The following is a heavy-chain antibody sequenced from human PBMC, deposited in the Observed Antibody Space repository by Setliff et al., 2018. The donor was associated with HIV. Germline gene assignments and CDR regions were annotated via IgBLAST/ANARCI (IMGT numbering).Heavy chain of an antibody. CDR1: GNSFNGDF. Sequence: GASVKVSCKAPGNSFNGDFLNWVRQAPGQGLEWMGNIKLSSGGTKFAQKFLGRVTMTRDTSTNTAFMELRRLNSDDTATYFCVTSPGSLTSVDETEAGDYWGQGTLVTVS. D-gene: IGHD6-25*01. V-gene: IGHV1-2*02. J-gene: IGHJ4*02. CDR3: VTSPGSLTSVDETEAGDY. CDR2: IKLSSGGT.